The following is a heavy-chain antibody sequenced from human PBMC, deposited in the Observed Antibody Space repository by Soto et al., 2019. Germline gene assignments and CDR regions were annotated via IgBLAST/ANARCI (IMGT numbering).Heavy chain of an antibody. D-gene: IGHD5-18*01. CDR1: CGSMSSYY. Sequence: SATLSLTCTVSCGSMSSYYWIWIRQPPGKGLEWIGYIYYSGSTNYNPSLKSRVTISVDTSKNQFSLKLSSVTAADTAVYYCAVRSGYSYGLVWGQGTTVTVSS. J-gene: IGHJ6*02. V-gene: IGHV4-59*01. CDR2: IYYSGST. CDR3: AVRSGYSYGLV.